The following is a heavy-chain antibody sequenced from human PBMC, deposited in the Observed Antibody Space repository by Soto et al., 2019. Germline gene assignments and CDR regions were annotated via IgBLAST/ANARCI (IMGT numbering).Heavy chain of an antibody. V-gene: IGHV3-72*01. D-gene: IGHD5-12*01. CDR2: TRNKANSYTT. Sequence: GGSLRLSCAASGFTFSDHYMDWVRQAPGKGLEWVGRTRNKANSYTTEYAASVKGRFTISRDDSKNSLYLQMNSLKTEDTAVYYCTKWPGNAQSNFEHWGQGTQVTVSS. CDR3: TKWPGNAQSNFEH. CDR1: GFTFSDHY. J-gene: IGHJ4*02.